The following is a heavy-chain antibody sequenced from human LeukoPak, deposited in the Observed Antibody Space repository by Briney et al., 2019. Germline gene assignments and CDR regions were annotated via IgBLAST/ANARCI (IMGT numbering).Heavy chain of an antibody. J-gene: IGHJ3*02. D-gene: IGHD2-2*01. CDR3: ARGKSSTSPTFDI. CDR1: GYTFTGYY. CDR2: INPNSGGT. Sequence: ASVKVSCKASGYTFTGYYMHWVRQAPGQGLEWMGWINPNSGGTNYAQKFQGRVTMTRDTFISTAYMELSRLRSDDTAVYYCARGKSSTSPTFDIWGQGTMVTVSS. V-gene: IGHV1-2*02.